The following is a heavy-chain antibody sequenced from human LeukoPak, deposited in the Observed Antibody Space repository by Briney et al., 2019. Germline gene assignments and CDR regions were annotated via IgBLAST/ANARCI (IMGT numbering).Heavy chain of an antibody. J-gene: IGHJ4*02. CDR3: ARDLTEHSSGCFDY. V-gene: IGHV1-2*02. D-gene: IGHD6-19*01. Sequence: ASVKVSCEASGYTFTGYYMHWVRQAPGQGLEWMGWINPNSGGTNYAQKFQGRVTMTRDTSISTAYMELTRLRSDDTAVYYCARDLTEHSSGCFDYWGQGTLVTVSS. CDR1: GYTFTGYY. CDR2: INPNSGGT.